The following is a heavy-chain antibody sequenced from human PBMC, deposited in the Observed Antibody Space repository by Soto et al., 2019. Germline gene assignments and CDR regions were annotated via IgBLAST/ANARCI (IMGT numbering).Heavy chain of an antibody. CDR2: ISYDGSNK. D-gene: IGHD3-10*01. CDR1: GFTFSSYG. V-gene: IGHV3-30*03. Sequence: QVQLVESGGGVVQPGRSLRLSCAASGFTFSSYGMHWVRQAPGKGLEWVAVISYDGSNKYYADSVKGRFTISRDNSKNTLYLQMNSLRAEDTAVYYCAHTYGSGSFDAFDIWGQGTLVTVSS. CDR3: AHTYGSGSFDAFDI. J-gene: IGHJ3*02.